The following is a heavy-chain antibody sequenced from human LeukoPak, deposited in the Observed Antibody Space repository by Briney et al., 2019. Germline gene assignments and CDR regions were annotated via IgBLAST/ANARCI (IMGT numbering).Heavy chain of an antibody. Sequence: PGGSLRLSCAASGFTLSSYSMNWVRQAPGKGLEWVSYISGHSSTIYYADSVKGRFTISRDNAKNSLYLQMNSLRADDTAVYYCARDWNYGGTIDFWGQGTLVAVSS. CDR1: GFTLSSYS. CDR2: ISGHSSTI. D-gene: IGHD4-23*01. V-gene: IGHV3-48*01. CDR3: ARDWNYGGTIDF. J-gene: IGHJ4*02.